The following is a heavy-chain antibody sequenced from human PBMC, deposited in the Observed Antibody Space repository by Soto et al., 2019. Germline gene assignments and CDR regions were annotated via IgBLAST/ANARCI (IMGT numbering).Heavy chain of an antibody. Sequence: QVQLVQSGAEVKKPGSSVKVSCKASGGTFSSYTISWVRQAPGQGLEWMGRIIPILGIATYAQKFQRTVTIAADKSTRTAYMELSSLRSEDTAEYYCARDVAGYWGQGTLVTVSS. D-gene: IGHD2-21*01. CDR2: IIPILGIA. CDR3: ARDVAGY. CDR1: GGTFSSYT. J-gene: IGHJ4*02. V-gene: IGHV1-69*08.